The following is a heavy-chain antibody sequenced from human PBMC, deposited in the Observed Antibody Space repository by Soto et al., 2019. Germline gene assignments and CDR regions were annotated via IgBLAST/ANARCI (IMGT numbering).Heavy chain of an antibody. D-gene: IGHD4-4*01. CDR1: GFTFISYW. Sequence: GGSLRLSCAASGFTFISYWMSWVRQAPGKGLEWVANIKQDGSEKYYVDSVKGRFTISRDNAKNSLYLQMNSLRAEDTAVYYCARDPTVTTFDYWGQGTLVTVSS. V-gene: IGHV3-7*03. CDR2: IKQDGSEK. J-gene: IGHJ4*02. CDR3: ARDPTVTTFDY.